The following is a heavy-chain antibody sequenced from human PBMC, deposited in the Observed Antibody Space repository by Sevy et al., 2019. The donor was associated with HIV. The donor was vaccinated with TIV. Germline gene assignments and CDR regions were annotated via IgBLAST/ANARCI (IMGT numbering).Heavy chain of an antibody. CDR2: IKRDVSEK. D-gene: IGHD2-2*01. Sequence: GGSLRLSCAASGFTFSNYWMSWVRQAPGKGLEWVANIKRDVSEKYYMASVKGRFTISRDNAKNSLYLQINSLRAEDTAMYYCARDCSSTSCLWGLDVWGQGTTVTVSS. J-gene: IGHJ6*02. CDR3: ARDCSSTSCLWGLDV. CDR1: GFTFSNYW. V-gene: IGHV3-7*03.